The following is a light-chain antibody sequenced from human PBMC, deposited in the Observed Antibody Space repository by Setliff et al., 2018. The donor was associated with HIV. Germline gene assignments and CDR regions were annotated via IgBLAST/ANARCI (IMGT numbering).Light chain of an antibody. J-gene: IGLJ3*02. CDR1: NSNIGNNY. CDR3: GTWDNSLNIVL. V-gene: IGLV1-51*01. CDR2: ENY. Sequence: QSVLTQPPSISATPGETVIISCSGSNSNIGNNYVSWYHQLPGAAPRPLIYENYKRPSDIPDRFSGSKSGSSATLVITGLQTGDEADYYCGTWDNSLNIVLFGGGTKVTVL.